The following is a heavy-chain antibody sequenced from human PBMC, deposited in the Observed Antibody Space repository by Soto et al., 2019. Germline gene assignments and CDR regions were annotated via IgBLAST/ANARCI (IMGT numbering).Heavy chain of an antibody. V-gene: IGHV1-69*13. J-gene: IGHJ4*02. D-gene: IGHD5-12*01. CDR1: GVTFSRQD. CDR3: ATNEGRDGYSFDY. Sequence: GASVMVSCKAPGVTFSRQDMRWVRQAPGQGLEWMGGIIPIFGTPQYAEKFQDRVTITADESTSTAYMELSSLTSEDTAVYYCATNEGRDGYSFDYWGQGTLVTVSS. CDR2: IIPIFGTP.